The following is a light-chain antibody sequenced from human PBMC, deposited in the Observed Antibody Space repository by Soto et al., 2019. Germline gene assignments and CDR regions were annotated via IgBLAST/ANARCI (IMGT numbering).Light chain of an antibody. Sequence: EIVMTQSPVTLSVSPGERATLSCRASQSVSSKLAWYQQKPGQAPSLLIYGASTRATGIPARFSGSGSGTEFTLSISSLQSEDFAVYYCQQYNNWPQTFGQGTKLEIK. CDR1: QSVSSK. V-gene: IGKV3-15*01. J-gene: IGKJ2*01. CDR3: QQYNNWPQT. CDR2: GAS.